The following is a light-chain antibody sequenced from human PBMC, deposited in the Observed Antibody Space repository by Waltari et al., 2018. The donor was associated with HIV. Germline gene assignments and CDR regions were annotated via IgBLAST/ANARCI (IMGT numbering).Light chain of an antibody. J-gene: IGKJ4*01. CDR1: QSVFYSSSNKNY. CDR2: WAS. CDR3: QQYYTTPLT. Sequence: DIVMTQSPDSLAVSLGERATLNCKSSQSVFYSSSNKNYLTWYQQKPGQPPKLLIYWASTRESGVPDRFSGSGSGTDFTLTISSLQAEDVAVYYCQQYYTTPLTFGGGTKVEIK. V-gene: IGKV4-1*01.